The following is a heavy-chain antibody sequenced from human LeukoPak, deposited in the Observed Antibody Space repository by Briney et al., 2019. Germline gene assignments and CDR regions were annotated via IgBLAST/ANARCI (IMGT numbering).Heavy chain of an antibody. Sequence: PGGSLRLSCAASGFSFSRYWMHWVCQAPGEGLMWVSRINSDGSSTWYADSVKGRFTISRDNARNTLSLQMSSLGVEDTALYYCARDQDGMGTTMDLRGQGTQVIVSS. V-gene: IGHV3-74*01. CDR2: INSDGSST. CDR1: GFSFSRYW. CDR3: ARDQDGMGTTMDL. J-gene: IGHJ4*02. D-gene: IGHD1-1*01.